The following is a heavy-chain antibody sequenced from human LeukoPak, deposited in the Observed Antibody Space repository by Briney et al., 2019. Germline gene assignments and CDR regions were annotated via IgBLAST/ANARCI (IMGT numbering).Heavy chain of an antibody. V-gene: IGHV1-2*02. CDR2: IDPNSGGT. CDR1: GYTFTGYY. Sequence: GASVKVSCKASGYTFTGYYMHWVRQAPGQGLEWMGWIDPNSGGTNYAQKFQGRVTMTRDTSISTAYMVLNRLRSDDTAVYYCAKDPYDISGYYYGPTGGVDYWGQGTLVTVSS. CDR3: AKDPYDISGYYYGPTGGVDY. D-gene: IGHD3-22*01. J-gene: IGHJ4*02.